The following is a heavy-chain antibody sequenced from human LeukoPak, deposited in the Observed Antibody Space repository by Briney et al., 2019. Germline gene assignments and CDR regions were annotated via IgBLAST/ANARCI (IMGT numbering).Heavy chain of an antibody. V-gene: IGHV3-30*04. CDR3: ARVGSSGKFYYYGMDV. CDR1: GFTFSSHD. D-gene: IGHD3-10*01. J-gene: IGHJ6*02. CDR2: ISYDGSNK. Sequence: GGSLRLSCAVAGFTFSSHDMRWVRQAPGKGLEWVAVISYDGSNKYYADSVKGRFTISRDNSKNTLYLQMDSLTAEDTAVYYCARVGSSGKFYYYGMDVWGQGTTVTVSS.